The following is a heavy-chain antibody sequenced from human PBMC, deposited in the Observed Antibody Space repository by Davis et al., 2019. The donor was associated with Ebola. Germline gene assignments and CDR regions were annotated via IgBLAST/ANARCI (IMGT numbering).Heavy chain of an antibody. CDR1: GGSIASPAHY. CDR2: IYYSGST. J-gene: IGHJ4*02. CDR3: ARHSGYYYFDS. Sequence: SETLSLTCTVSGGSIASPAHYWDWIRQPPGKGLEWIGNIYYSGSTDSSPSLESRASISVDTTTNQFSMKLSSVTAADTAVYYCARHSGYYYFDSWGRGTLVTVSS. D-gene: IGHD5-12*01. V-gene: IGHV4-39*01.